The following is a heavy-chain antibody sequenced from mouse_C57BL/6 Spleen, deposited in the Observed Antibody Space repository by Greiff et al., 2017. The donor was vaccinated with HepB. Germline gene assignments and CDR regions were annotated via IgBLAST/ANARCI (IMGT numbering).Heavy chain of an antibody. V-gene: IGHV14-2*01. CDR1: GFNIKDYY. D-gene: IGHD2-13*01. CDR2: IGPEGGET. Sequence: DVQLQESGAELVKPGASVKLSCTASGFNIKDYYMHWVKQRTEQGLEWIGRIGPEGGETKYAPKFQGKATITADNAYNTAYLQLSSLRSEDTAVYYCARAGDSYAMDYWGQGTSVTVSS. J-gene: IGHJ4*01. CDR3: ARAGDSYAMDY.